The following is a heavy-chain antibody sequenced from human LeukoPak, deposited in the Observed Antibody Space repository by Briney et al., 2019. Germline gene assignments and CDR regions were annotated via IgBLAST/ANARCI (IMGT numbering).Heavy chain of an antibody. Sequence: ASVNVSCRSSGYTFTVYYMHWVRRAPGQGRAGMGWINPNSGGTNYEQKFQGRVTMTRDTSTSTAYMELSRLRSDDTAVYYCARGGGSSSSYGMDVWGQGTTVTVSS. J-gene: IGHJ6*02. CDR3: ARGGGSSSSYGMDV. CDR1: GYTFTVYY. V-gene: IGHV1-2*02. CDR2: INPNSGGT. D-gene: IGHD6-13*01.